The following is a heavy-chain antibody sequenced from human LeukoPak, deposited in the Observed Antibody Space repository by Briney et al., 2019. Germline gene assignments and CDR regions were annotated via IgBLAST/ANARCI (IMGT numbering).Heavy chain of an antibody. J-gene: IGHJ4*02. CDR2: ISYDGSNK. V-gene: IGHV3-30*18. CDR3: AKDRSRRGLNMDY. CDR1: GFTFSSYG. D-gene: IGHD2/OR15-2a*01. Sequence: GSLRLSCAASGFTFSSYGMHWVRQAPGKGLEWVAVISYDGSNKYYADSVKGRFTISRDNSKNTLYLQMNSLRAEDTAVYYCAKDRSRRGLNMDYWGQGTLVTVSS.